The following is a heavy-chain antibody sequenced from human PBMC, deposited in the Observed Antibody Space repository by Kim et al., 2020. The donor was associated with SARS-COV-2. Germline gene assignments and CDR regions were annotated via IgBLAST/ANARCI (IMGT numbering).Heavy chain of an antibody. V-gene: IGHV4-34*01. J-gene: IGHJ6*02. Sequence: SRVTISVDTSKNQFSLKLSSVTAADTAVYYCARAGITMVRGVIPYYGMDVWGQGTTVTVSS. D-gene: IGHD3-10*01. CDR3: ARAGITMVRGVIPYYGMDV.